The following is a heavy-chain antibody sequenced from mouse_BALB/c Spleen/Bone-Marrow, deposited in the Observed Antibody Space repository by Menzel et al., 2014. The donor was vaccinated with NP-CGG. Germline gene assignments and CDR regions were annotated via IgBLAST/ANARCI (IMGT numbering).Heavy chain of an antibody. CDR3: ARPGWGNYVFVY. V-gene: IGHV4-1*02. Sequence: EVHLVESGGGLVQPGGSLKLSCAASGFDFSRYWMSWVRQAPGKGLEWIGEINPDSSTINYTPSLKDKFIISRDNAKNTLYLQMGKVRSEDTALYYCARPGWGNYVFVYWGQGTLVTVST. CDR1: GFDFSRYW. CDR2: INPDSSTI. J-gene: IGHJ3*01. D-gene: IGHD2-1*01.